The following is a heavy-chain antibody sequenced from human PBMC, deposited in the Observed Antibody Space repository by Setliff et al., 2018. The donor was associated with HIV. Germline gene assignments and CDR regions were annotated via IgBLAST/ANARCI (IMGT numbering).Heavy chain of an antibody. Sequence: ASVKVSCKASGYTFTAYYLHWVRQAPGQGLEWMGRINPNNGDTNYAPKFQGRVTMTRDTSISTAYMELSRLRSDDTAVYYCAREYGAGVRQLVAREFSYMDVWGKGTTVTVSS. D-gene: IGHD5-12*01. CDR3: AREYGAGVRQLVAREFSYMDV. J-gene: IGHJ6*03. CDR2: INPNNGDT. V-gene: IGHV1-2*06. CDR1: GYTFTAYY.